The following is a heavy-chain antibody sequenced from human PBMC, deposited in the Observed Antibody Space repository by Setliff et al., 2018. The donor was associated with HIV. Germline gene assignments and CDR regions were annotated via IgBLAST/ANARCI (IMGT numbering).Heavy chain of an antibody. D-gene: IGHD5-12*01. J-gene: IGHJ4*02. CDR1: GFTFNDYT. Sequence: PGWSLSLSCAASGFTFNDYTMHWVRQVPGKGLEWVSLINWDGGGRYYADSVKGRFTISRDNNKNSLYLQMTSLKTEDTAFYYCATEGVASIYWGQGTLVTVSS. CDR3: ATEGVASIY. V-gene: IGHV3-43*01. CDR2: INWDGGGR.